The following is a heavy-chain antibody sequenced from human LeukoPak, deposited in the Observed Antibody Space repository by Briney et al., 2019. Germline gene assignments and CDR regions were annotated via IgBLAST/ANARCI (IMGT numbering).Heavy chain of an antibody. CDR3: VKAHSSSGFDD. V-gene: IGHV3-64D*06. J-gene: IGHJ4*02. CDR1: GFTFSSYA. D-gene: IGHD6-6*01. CDR2: ISSNGGST. Sequence: GGSLRLSCSASGFTFSSYAMHWVRQAPGKGLEYVSAISSNGGSTYYADSVKGRFTISRDNSKNTLYLQMSSLRAEDTAVYYCVKAHSSSGFDDWGQGTLVTVSS.